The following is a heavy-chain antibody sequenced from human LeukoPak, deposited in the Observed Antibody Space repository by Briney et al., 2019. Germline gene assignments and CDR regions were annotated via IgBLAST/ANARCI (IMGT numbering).Heavy chain of an antibody. CDR3: ANGYSSTYYYALDI. D-gene: IGHD6-13*01. V-gene: IGHV3-74*01. Sequence: GGSLRLSCAASGFTFNNYWMHWVRQAPGKGLVWVSRINSDGSSTTYADSVKGRFTISRDNAKNTLYLQMNSLRAEDTAVYYCANGYSSTYYYALDIRGQGTMVTVSS. CDR1: GFTFNNYW. CDR2: INSDGSST. J-gene: IGHJ3*02.